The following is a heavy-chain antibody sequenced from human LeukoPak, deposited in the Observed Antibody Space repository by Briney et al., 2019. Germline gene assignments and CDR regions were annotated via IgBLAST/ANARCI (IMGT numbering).Heavy chain of an antibody. D-gene: IGHD5-18*01. J-gene: IGHJ4*02. V-gene: IGHV3-73*01. CDR2: IRTKANNYAT. Sequence: GGSLSLSCAASGFTLSGSSMHWVRQASGTGLEWVGRIRTKANNYATTYAASVKGRFTISRDDSKNTTYLQMNSLKTEDTAVYYCTSSGYTYDWGQGTLVTVSS. CDR1: GFTLSGSS. CDR3: TSSGYTYD.